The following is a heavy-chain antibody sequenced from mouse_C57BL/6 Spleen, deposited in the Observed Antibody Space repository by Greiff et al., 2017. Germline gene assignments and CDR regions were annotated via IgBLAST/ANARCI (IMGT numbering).Heavy chain of an antibody. Sequence: EVQLQQSGPELVKPGASVKISCKASGYTFTDYYMNWVKQSHGKSLEWIGDINPNNGGTSYNQKFKGKATLTVNKSSSTAYMELRSLTSEDSAVXYCASPYYYGSSYFDYWGQGTTLTVSS. CDR3: ASPYYYGSSYFDY. CDR2: INPNNGGT. V-gene: IGHV1-26*01. CDR1: GYTFTDYY. J-gene: IGHJ2*01. D-gene: IGHD1-1*01.